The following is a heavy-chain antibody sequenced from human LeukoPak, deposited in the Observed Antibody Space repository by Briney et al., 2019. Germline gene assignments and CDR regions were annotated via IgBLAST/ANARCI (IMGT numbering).Heavy chain of an antibody. CDR2: ISYDGSNK. Sequence: GGSLRLSCAASGFTFSSYAMHWVRQAPGKGLEWVAVISYDGSNKYYADSVKGRFTISRDNSKNTLYLQMNSLRVEDTAAYYCASRIGVVLVWGQGTLVTVSS. J-gene: IGHJ4*02. V-gene: IGHV3-30-3*01. D-gene: IGHD3-3*01. CDR3: ASRIGVVLV. CDR1: GFTFSSYA.